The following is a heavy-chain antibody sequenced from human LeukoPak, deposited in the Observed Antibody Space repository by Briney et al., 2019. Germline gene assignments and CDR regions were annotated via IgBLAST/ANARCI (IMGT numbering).Heavy chain of an antibody. CDR2: ISPSGSYI. V-gene: IGHV3-21*01. CDR1: GFTFNNYG. J-gene: IGHJ4*02. D-gene: IGHD3-10*01. CDR3: ARDRVAVVRGVSAFDY. Sequence: GGSLRLSCAASGFTFNNYGTNWVRQAPGKGLEWVSSISPSGSYIYYTDSMKGRFTISRDNAKNSLYLQMNSLRAEDTAVYFCARDRVAVVRGVSAFDYWGQGTLVTVSS.